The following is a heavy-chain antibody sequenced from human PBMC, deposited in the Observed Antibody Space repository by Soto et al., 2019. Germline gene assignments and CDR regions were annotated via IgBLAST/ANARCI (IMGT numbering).Heavy chain of an antibody. J-gene: IGHJ4*02. Sequence: GSLRLSCAASGFTFSSYAMHWVRQAPGKGLEWVSAISGSGGSTYYADSVKGRFTISRDNSKNTLYLQMNSLRAEDTAVYYCAKGSGIAAAGTLRDYWGQGTLVTVSS. V-gene: IGHV3-23*01. CDR2: ISGSGGST. D-gene: IGHD6-13*01. CDR1: GFTFSSYA. CDR3: AKGSGIAAAGTLRDY.